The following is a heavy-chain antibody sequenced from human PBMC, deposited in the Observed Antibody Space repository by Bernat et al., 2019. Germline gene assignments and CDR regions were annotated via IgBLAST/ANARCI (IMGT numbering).Heavy chain of an antibody. D-gene: IGHD3-3*01. CDR1: GFTFSSYE. Sequence: EVQLVESGGGLVQPGGSLRLSCAASGFTFSSYEMNWVRQAPGKGLEWVSYISSSGSTIYYADSVKGRFTISRDNAKNSLYLQMNSLRAEDTAVYYCARQPYYDSWSGWERYYYYYYGMDVWGQGTTVTVSS. J-gene: IGHJ6*02. V-gene: IGHV3-48*03. CDR2: ISSSGSTI. CDR3: ARQPYYDSWSGWERYYYYYYGMDV.